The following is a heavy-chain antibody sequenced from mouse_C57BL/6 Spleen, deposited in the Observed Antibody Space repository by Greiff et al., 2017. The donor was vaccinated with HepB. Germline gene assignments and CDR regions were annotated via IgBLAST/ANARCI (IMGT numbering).Heavy chain of an antibody. Sequence: QVHVKQSGAELVRPGASVTLSCKASGYTFTDYEMHWVKQTPVHGLEWIGAIDPETGGTAYNQKFKGKAILTADKSSSTAYMELRSLTSEDSAVYYCTRGRDYPYYYAMDYWGQGTSVTVSS. V-gene: IGHV1-15*01. CDR1: GYTFTDYE. CDR2: IDPETGGT. CDR3: TRGRDYPYYYAMDY. D-gene: IGHD2-4*01. J-gene: IGHJ4*01.